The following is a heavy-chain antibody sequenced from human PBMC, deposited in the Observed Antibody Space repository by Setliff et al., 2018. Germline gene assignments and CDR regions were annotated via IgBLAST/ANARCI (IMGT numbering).Heavy chain of an antibody. V-gene: IGHV4-59*08. J-gene: IGHJ4*02. CDR2: IHYSGST. CDR3: ARATGFGELFL. CDR1: GASINRDY. Sequence: SETLSLTCSVSGASINRDYWNWIRQPPGKGLEWIGYIHYSGSTNYSPSLKSRVTISVDTSKNQVFRRRTSVTAADTAVYYCARATGFGELFLWGQGTLVTVSS. D-gene: IGHD4-17*01.